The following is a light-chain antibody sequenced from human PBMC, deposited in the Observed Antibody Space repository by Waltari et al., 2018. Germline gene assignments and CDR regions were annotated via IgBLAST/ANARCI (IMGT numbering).Light chain of an antibody. J-gene: IGKJ3*01. CDR3: QQYDDLPIT. CDR2: AAS. CDR1: RDISRH. V-gene: IGKV1-33*01. Sequence: DIQLTQSPSSLSVFVGDRVTITCRASRDISRHLNWYQQKPGKAPKLLIYAASKLEVGVPSRFGGSGSGTDFSFTISSLQPEDIATYYCQQYDDLPITFGPGTKVDIK.